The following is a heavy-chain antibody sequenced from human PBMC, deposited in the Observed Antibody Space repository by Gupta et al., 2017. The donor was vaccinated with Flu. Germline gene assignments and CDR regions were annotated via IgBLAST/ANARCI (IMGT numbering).Heavy chain of an antibody. CDR1: DYSISRGYY. J-gene: IGHJ5*02. Sequence: QVRLQESGPGLVRPSETLSLTCTVSDYSISRGYYWGWIRQPPGKGLEWIGSIYKSGTTYYNPSLKSRVTISIDTSKNQFSLKLTSMTAADTAVYYCATSGYVGNARFDPWGQGTLVTVSS. D-gene: IGHD6-25*01. CDR3: ATSGYVGNARFDP. CDR2: IYKSGTT. V-gene: IGHV4-38-2*02.